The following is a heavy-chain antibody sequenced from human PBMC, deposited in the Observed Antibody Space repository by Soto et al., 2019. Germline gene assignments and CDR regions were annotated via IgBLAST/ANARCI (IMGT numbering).Heavy chain of an antibody. CDR3: ARGALRASYLDS. CDR2: IKGDESNT. D-gene: IGHD3-10*01. Sequence: EVQLVESGGGLVQPGGSLRLSCAASGFTFSTYWMHWVRQAPGKGLVWVSRIKGDESNTNYADSVKGRFTISRDNAKNTLYLQMNSLRAEDTAMYYCARGALRASYLDSCGQGALVTVS. J-gene: IGHJ4*02. V-gene: IGHV3-74*01. CDR1: GFTFSTYW.